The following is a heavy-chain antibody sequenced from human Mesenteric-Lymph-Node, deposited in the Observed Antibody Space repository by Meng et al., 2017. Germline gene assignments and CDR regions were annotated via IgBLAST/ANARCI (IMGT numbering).Heavy chain of an antibody. CDR3: ARSTPFSSTVTTDAFDI. Sequence: SETLSLTCTVSGGSISSGGYYWSWIRQPPGKGLEWIGEIYHSGSTNYNPSLKSRVTISVDKSKNQFSLKLSSVTAADTAVYYCARSTPFSSTVTTDAFDIWGQGTMVTVSS. CDR1: GGSISSGGYY. CDR2: IYHSGST. D-gene: IGHD4-17*01. V-gene: IGHV4-39*07. J-gene: IGHJ3*02.